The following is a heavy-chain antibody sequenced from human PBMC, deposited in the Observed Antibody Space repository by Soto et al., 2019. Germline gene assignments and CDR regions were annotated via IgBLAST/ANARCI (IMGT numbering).Heavy chain of an antibody. CDR2: ISWNSGSI. V-gene: IGHV3-9*01. J-gene: IGHJ4*02. Sequence: EVQLVESGGGLVQPGRSLRLSCAASGFTFDDYAMHWVRQAPGKGLEWVSGISWNSGSIGYADSVKGRFTISRDNAKNSLYLQMNSLRAEDTALYYCARGPDWKGNDVPYWGQGTLVTVSS. CDR3: ARGPDWKGNDVPY. D-gene: IGHD1-1*01. CDR1: GFTFDDYA.